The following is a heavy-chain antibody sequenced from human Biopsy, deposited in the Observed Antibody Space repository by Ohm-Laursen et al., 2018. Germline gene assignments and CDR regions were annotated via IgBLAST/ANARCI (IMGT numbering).Heavy chain of an antibody. Sequence: ASVKVSCKASGYTFTNYNVNWVRQATGQGLEWIGWMNPNSGNTGYAQKFQGRVTMTRNTSISTAYMELSSLTSVDTAVYYCARDFNYDGGGSFNFDYWGQGTLVTVSS. J-gene: IGHJ4*02. D-gene: IGHD3-22*01. CDR3: ARDFNYDGGGSFNFDY. CDR2: MNPNSGNT. CDR1: GYTFTNYN. V-gene: IGHV1-8*01.